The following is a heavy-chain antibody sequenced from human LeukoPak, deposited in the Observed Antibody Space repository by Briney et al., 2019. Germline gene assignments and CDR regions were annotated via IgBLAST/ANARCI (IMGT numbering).Heavy chain of an antibody. V-gene: IGHV4-39*01. D-gene: IGHD1-14*01. CDR2: IYYGGSTYSGST. J-gene: IGHJ4*02. Sequence: SETLSLTCTVSGGSISSSTYYWGWIRQPPGKGLEWIGNIYYGGSTYSGSTYYNPSLKSRVTISVDTSKNQFSLKLSSVTAADTAVYYCARHNPYFDYWGQGALVTVSS. CDR3: ARHNPYFDY. CDR1: GGSISSSTYY.